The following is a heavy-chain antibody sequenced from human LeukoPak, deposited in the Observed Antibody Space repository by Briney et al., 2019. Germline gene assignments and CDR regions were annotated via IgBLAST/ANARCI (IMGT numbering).Heavy chain of an antibody. V-gene: IGHV3-48*01. CDR1: GFTFSSYS. D-gene: IGHD2-21*02. CDR3: ARDAWVTASAFDF. Sequence: GGSLRLSCAASGFTFSSYSMNWVRQAPGKGLEWVSYISTSTTIYYADSVKGRSTISRDNAKTSLFLQMSSLRAEDTAVYYCARDAWVTASAFDFWGQGTMVTISS. J-gene: IGHJ3*01. CDR2: ISTSTTI.